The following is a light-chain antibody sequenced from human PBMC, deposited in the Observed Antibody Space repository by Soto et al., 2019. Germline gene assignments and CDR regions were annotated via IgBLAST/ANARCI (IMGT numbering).Light chain of an antibody. Sequence: AIPLTQSPSSLSASLGDRVTITCRASQGISSALAWYQQKPGKAPKLLIYDASSLESGVPSRFSGSGSGTDFTLTISSLQPEDCATYYCQRFNNYPITFGQGTRLEIK. V-gene: IGKV1D-13*01. CDR3: QRFNNYPIT. J-gene: IGKJ5*01. CDR1: QGISSA. CDR2: DAS.